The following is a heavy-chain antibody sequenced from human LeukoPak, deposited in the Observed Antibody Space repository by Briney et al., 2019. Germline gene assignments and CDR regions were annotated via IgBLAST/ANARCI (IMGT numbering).Heavy chain of an antibody. CDR1: GGSISSGDYY. CDR3: ARLITGTTTAFDI. V-gene: IGHV4-30-4*08. Sequence: PSQTLSLTCIVSGGSISSGDYYWSWIRQPPGKGLEWIGYIYYSGSTYYNPSLKSRVTISVDTSKNQFSLKLSSVTAADTAVYYCARLITGTTTAFDIWGQGTMVTVSS. D-gene: IGHD1-7*01. J-gene: IGHJ3*02. CDR2: IYYSGST.